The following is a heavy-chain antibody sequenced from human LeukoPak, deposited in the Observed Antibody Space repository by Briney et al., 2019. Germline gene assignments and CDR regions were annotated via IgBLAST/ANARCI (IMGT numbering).Heavy chain of an antibody. Sequence: GGSLRLSCAASGFTFSSYAMHWVRQAPGKGLEYVSAISSNGGSTYYANSVKGRFIISRDNAKNSMFLQMNSLRAEDTAVYYCVRDQGGAVSYWGQGTLVTVSS. CDR3: VRDQGGAVSY. D-gene: IGHD3-16*01. V-gene: IGHV3-64*01. CDR2: ISSNGGST. J-gene: IGHJ4*02. CDR1: GFTFSSYA.